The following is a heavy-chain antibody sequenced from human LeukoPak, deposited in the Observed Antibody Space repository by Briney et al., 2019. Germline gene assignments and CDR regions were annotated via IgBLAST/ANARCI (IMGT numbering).Heavy chain of an antibody. J-gene: IGHJ4*02. V-gene: IGHV3-23*01. CDR3: AKWDTYYDSSGYYFY. CDR1: GFTFSSYG. Sequence: GGSLRLSCAASGFTFSSYGMSWVRQAPGKGLEWVSAISGSGGSTYYADSVKGRFTISRDNSTNTLYLQMNSLRAEDTAVYYCAKWDTYYDSSGYYFYWGQGTLVTVSS. CDR2: ISGSGGST. D-gene: IGHD3-22*01.